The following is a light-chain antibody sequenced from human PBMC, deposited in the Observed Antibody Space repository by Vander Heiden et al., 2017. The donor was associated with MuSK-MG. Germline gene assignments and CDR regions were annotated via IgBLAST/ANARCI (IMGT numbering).Light chain of an antibody. Sequence: QSALPQPASVSGSPGQSITLSCTGTTSDVGGYNDVSSYQQHPGKAPKLMVYEVSNRPSGVSNRFSGSKSGSTASLTISGLQAEDEADYYCSSYTSSSTPWVFGGGTKLTVL. V-gene: IGLV2-14*01. CDR3: SSYTSSSTPWV. CDR1: TSDVGGYND. CDR2: EVS. J-gene: IGLJ3*02.